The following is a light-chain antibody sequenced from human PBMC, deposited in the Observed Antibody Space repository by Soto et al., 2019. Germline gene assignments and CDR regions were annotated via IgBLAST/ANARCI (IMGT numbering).Light chain of an antibody. J-gene: IGLJ1*01. CDR3: SSYVGYSNLIYV. Sequence: QSVLTQAASXXXXPGQSITISCTGTRSDVGNTNPVSWYQHYPGKAPKVIIYEVSNPPSGVSNRFSGSKSGNTASLTISGLQPDDEADYYCSSYVGYSNLIYVFGTGTKLTVL. V-gene: IGLV2-23*02. CDR1: RSDVGNTNP. CDR2: EVS.